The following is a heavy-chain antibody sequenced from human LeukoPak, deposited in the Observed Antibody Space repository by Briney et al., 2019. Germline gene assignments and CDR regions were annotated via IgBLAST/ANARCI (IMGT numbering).Heavy chain of an antibody. CDR1: GFTFSSYA. V-gene: IGHV3-20*04. J-gene: IGHJ3*02. D-gene: IGHD6-19*01. CDR2: INWNGGST. Sequence: PPGGSLRLSCAASGFTFSSYAMSWVRQAPGKGLEWVSGINWNGGSTGYADSVKGRFTISRDNAKNSLYLQMNSLRAEDTALYYCARDIVLIAVAVRGSFDIWGQGTMVTVSS. CDR3: ARDIVLIAVAVRGSFDI.